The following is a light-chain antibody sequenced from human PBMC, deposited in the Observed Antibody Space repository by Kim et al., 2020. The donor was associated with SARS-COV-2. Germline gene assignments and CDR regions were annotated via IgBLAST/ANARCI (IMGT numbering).Light chain of an antibody. V-gene: IGKV3-20*01. CDR2: GAY. CDR1: LSVRSSY. Sequence: SSPGERASLSCRASLSVRSSYLAWYQQKPGQAPRLLIYGAYRRATGIPDRFSGSGSGTDFTLTISRLEPEDFAVYYCQQYGSSPGTFGQGTKLEI. J-gene: IGKJ2*01. CDR3: QQYGSSPGT.